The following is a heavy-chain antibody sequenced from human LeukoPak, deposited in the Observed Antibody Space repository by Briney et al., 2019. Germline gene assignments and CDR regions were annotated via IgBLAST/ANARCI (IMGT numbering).Heavy chain of an antibody. CDR1: GFTFSSYA. D-gene: IGHD5-12*01. CDR2: IKEDGSDK. Sequence: GASLRLSCAASGFTFSSYAMSWVRQAPGKGLEWVASIKEDGSDKYYVDSVKGRFSISRDSAKNSLFLQMNSLRTEDTAVYYCARGGHFNFDYWGQGTLVIVSS. V-gene: IGHV3-7*01. J-gene: IGHJ4*02. CDR3: ARGGHFNFDY.